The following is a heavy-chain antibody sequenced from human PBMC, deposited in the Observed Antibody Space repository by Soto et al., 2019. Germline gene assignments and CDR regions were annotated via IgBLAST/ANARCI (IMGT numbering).Heavy chain of an antibody. D-gene: IGHD3-22*01. CDR3: ARGSRDSSGYYEAYAFDI. CDR1: GGSVSSGSYY. CDR2: IYYSGST. Sequence: QVQLQESGPGLVKPSETLSLTCTVSGGSVSSGSYYWSWIRQPPGKGLEWIGYIYYSGSTNYNPSLKSRVTISVDTSKNQFSLKLSSVTAADTAVYYCARGSRDSSGYYEAYAFDIWGQGTMVTVSS. J-gene: IGHJ3*02. V-gene: IGHV4-61*01.